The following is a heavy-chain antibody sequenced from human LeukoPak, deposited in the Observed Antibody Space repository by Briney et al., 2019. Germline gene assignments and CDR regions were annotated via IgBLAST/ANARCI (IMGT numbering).Heavy chain of an antibody. CDR2: ISSSSSTI. CDR1: GFTFSSYS. D-gene: IGHD3-22*01. J-gene: IGHJ4*02. Sequence: QTGGSLRLSCAASGFTFSSYSMNWVRQAPGKGLEWVSYISSSSSTIYYADSVKGRFTISRDNAKNSLYLQMNSLRDEDTAVYYCARGSTYYGSSGQVPFDYWGQGTLVTVSS. CDR3: ARGSTYYGSSGQVPFDY. V-gene: IGHV3-48*02.